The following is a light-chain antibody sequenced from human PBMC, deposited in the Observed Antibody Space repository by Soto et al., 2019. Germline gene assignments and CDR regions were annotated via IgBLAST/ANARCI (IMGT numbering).Light chain of an antibody. V-gene: IGKV3-11*01. CDR1: QSVSSSY. CDR2: DAS. J-gene: IGKJ1*01. Sequence: EIVLTQSTGTLSLSPGERATLSCRASQSVSSSYLAWYQQKPGQAPRLLIYDASNRATGIPARFRGSGSGTDFTLTISSREPEDFAVYYCQQRSNWRSWTFGQGTKVDIK. CDR3: QQRSNWRSWT.